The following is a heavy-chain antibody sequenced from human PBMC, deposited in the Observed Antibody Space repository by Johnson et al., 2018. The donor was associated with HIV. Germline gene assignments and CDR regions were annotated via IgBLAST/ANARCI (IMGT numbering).Heavy chain of an antibody. D-gene: IGHD2-2*01. J-gene: IGHJ3*02. V-gene: IGHV3-NL1*01. Sequence: QVQLVESGGGVVQPGRSLRLSCAASGFTFSSYGMHWVRQAPGKGLEWVSAISGSGGSTYYADSVKGRFTISRENAKNSLYLQMNSLRVEDTAVYYCARAANVVLPAGTFDIWGRGTMVTVSS. CDR3: ARAANVVLPAGTFDI. CDR1: GFTFSSYG. CDR2: ISGSGGST.